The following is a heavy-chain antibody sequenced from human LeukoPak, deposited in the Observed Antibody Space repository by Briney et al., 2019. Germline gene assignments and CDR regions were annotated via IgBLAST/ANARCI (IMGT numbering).Heavy chain of an antibody. D-gene: IGHD3-10*01. CDR2: IYHSGNT. J-gene: IGHJ6*03. Sequence: SETLSLTCTVSDYSISNGYYWGWIRQPPGKGLEWIGSIYHSGNTYYHPSLKSRVTVSVDTSKNQFSLKLSFVTAADTAVYYCARLPSMVRNHGGYYYYMDVWGKGTTVTVSS. V-gene: IGHV4-38-2*02. CDR1: DYSISNGYY. CDR3: ARLPSMVRNHGGYYYYMDV.